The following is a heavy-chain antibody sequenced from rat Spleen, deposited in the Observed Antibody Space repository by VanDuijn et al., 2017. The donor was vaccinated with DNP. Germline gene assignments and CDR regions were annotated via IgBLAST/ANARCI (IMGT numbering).Heavy chain of an antibody. V-gene: IGHV5S13*01. D-gene: IGHD1-7*01. CDR2: INPDGAST. Sequence: EVQLVESGGGLVQPGRSLKLSCAASGFTFSNYGMAWVRQAPTKGLEWVASINPDGASTYYRDSVKGRFTISRDNAKNTQYLQMDSLRSEDTATYYCATHGYDYPYYFDYWGQGVMVTVSS. CDR3: ATHGYDYPYYFDY. CDR1: GFTFSNYG. J-gene: IGHJ2*01.